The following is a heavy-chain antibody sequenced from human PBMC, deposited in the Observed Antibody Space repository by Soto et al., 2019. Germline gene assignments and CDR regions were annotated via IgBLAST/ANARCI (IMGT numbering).Heavy chain of an antibody. D-gene: IGHD6-19*01. CDR1: GYTFTSYG. Sequence: ASVKVSCKASGYTFTSYGISWVRQAPGQGLEWMGRISASNGNTSYAQKFQGRVTITTDESTSTAYMELSSLRAEDTAVYYCARGSLSIAVAGTHPYGPPTGYFDYWGQGTLVTVSS. CDR3: ARGSLSIAVAGTHPYGPPTGYFDY. J-gene: IGHJ4*02. V-gene: IGHV1-18*01. CDR2: ISASNGNT.